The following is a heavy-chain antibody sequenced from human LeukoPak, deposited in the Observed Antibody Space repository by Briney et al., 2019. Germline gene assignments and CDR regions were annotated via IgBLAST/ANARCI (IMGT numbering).Heavy chain of an antibody. CDR3: AKVTMVRGVIGWFDP. CDR2: IYSDGST. Sequence: GGSLRLSCAASGFTVSSNYMSWVRQAPGKGLEWVSVIYSDGSTYYAGSVKGRFTISRDNSKNTLYLQMNSLRAEDTAVYYCAKVTMVRGVIGWFDPWGQGTLVTVSS. J-gene: IGHJ5*02. CDR1: GFTVSSNY. D-gene: IGHD3-10*01. V-gene: IGHV3-53*01.